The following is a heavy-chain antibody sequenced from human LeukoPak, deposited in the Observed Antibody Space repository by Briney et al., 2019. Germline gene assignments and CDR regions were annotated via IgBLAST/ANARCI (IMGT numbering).Heavy chain of an antibody. CDR1: GFTFSSYA. V-gene: IGHV3-30*01. J-gene: IGHJ4*02. CDR3: ASDLRPDGYSGYAGVFDY. Sequence: GRSLRLSCAASGFTFSSYAMHWVRQAPGKGLEWVAVISYDGSNKYYADSVKGRFTISRDNSKNTLYLQMNSLRAEDTAEYYCASDLRPDGYSGYAGVFDYWGQGTLVTVSS. CDR2: ISYDGSNK. D-gene: IGHD5-12*01.